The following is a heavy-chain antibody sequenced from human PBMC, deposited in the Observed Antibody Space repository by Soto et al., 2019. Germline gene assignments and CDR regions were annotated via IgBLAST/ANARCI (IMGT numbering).Heavy chain of an antibody. V-gene: IGHV1-69*12. J-gene: IGHJ6*02. CDR2: IIPIFGTA. CDR1: GGTFSSYA. D-gene: IGHD2-2*01. CDR3: ARHVTAAGYYYGMDV. Sequence: QVQLVQSGAEVKKPGSSVKVSCKASGGTFSSYAISWVRQAPGQGLEWMGGIIPIFGTANYAQKFQGRVTITADAPTSTAYMELSSLRAEETAVYYCARHVTAAGYYYGMDVWGQGTTVTVS.